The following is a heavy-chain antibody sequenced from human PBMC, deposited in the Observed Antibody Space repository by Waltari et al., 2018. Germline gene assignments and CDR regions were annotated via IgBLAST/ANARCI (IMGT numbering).Heavy chain of an antibody. D-gene: IGHD6-13*01. CDR1: GGSFSGYY. CDR3: ARGGGIAAAGTRFDY. J-gene: IGHJ4*02. Sequence: QVQLQQWGAGLLKPSETLSLTCAVYGGSFSGYYWSWIRQPPGKGLEWIGEINHSGSTNYNPSLKSRVTISVDTSKNQFSLKLSSVTAADTAVYYWARGGGIAAAGTRFDYWGQGTLVTVSS. V-gene: IGHV4-34*01. CDR2: INHSGST.